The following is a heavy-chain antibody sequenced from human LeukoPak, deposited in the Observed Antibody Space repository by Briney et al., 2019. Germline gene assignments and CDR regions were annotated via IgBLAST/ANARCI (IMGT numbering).Heavy chain of an antibody. Sequence: SETLSLTCAVYGGSFSGYYWSWIRQPPGKGLEWIGEINHSGSTNYNPSLKSRVTISVDTSKNQFSVKLSSVTVADTAVYYCARGRIAGGAFDIWGQGTMVTVSS. CDR2: INHSGST. V-gene: IGHV4-34*01. CDR3: ARGRIAGGAFDI. CDR1: GGSFSGYY. J-gene: IGHJ3*02. D-gene: IGHD1-26*01.